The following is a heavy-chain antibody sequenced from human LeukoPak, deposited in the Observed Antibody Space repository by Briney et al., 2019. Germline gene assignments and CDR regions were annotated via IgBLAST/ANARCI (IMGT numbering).Heavy chain of an antibody. Sequence: PSETLSLTCAVYGGSFSGYYWSWIRQPPGKGLEWIGEINHSGSTNYNPSLKSRVTISVDTSKNQFSLKLSSVTAEDTAVYYCARARYNWFDPWGHGTLVTVSS. CDR3: ARARYNWFDP. CDR2: INHSGST. J-gene: IGHJ5*02. V-gene: IGHV4-34*01. CDR1: GGSFSGYY.